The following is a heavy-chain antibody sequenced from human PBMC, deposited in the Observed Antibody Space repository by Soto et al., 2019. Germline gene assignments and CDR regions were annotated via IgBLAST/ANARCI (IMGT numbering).Heavy chain of an antibody. Sequence: SVRLSCAASGFTFSNFAMYWVRQAPGKGLEWVTVISYDGSHKYYADSVKGRFTISRDNSKNTLYLQMNNLRAEDSAVYFCARDYSYQRAMDVWGQGTTVTVSS. D-gene: IGHD2-15*01. V-gene: IGHV3-30-3*01. CDR2: ISYDGSHK. J-gene: IGHJ6*02. CDR1: GFTFSNFA. CDR3: ARDYSYQRAMDV.